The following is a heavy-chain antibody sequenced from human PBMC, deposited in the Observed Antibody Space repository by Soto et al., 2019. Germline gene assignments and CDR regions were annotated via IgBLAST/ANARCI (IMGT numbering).Heavy chain of an antibody. CDR3: ARDAGGYSYGIDY. V-gene: IGHV4-4*07. CDR2: IYTSGST. D-gene: IGHD5-18*01. CDR1: GGSISSYY. Sequence: QVQLQESGPGLVKPSETLSLTCTVSGGSISSYYWSWIRQPAGKGLEWIGRIYTSGSTNYNPSLKTRVSMSVATSKTQCSLKLSSVTAADPAVYYCARDAGGYSYGIDYWGQGTLVTVSS. J-gene: IGHJ4*02.